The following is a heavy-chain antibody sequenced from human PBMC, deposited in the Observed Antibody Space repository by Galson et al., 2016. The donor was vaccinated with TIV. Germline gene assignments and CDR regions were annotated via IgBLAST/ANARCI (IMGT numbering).Heavy chain of an antibody. CDR1: GDSIRSGGYS. Sequence: ETLSLHCGVSGDSIRSGGYSWDWIRPPPGEGLEWIGRFFYGGSTDFNPSPRSRVTISVDTSKNQFSLKLTSVTPADTAVYYCAKAVNCNGPWFEPWGQGTLVIVSS. CDR3: AKAVNCNGPWFEP. V-gene: IGHV4-61*08. CDR2: FFYGGST. J-gene: IGHJ5*02. D-gene: IGHD2-8*01.